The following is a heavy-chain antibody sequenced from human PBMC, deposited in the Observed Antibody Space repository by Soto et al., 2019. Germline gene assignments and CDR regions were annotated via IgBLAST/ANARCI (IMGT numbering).Heavy chain of an antibody. V-gene: IGHV4-59*01. J-gene: IGHJ6*02. D-gene: IGHD3-3*01. CDR3: ARGFGPPTYYDFWSGPPYYGMDV. Sequence: SETLSLTCTVSGGSISSYYWSWIRQPPGKGLEWIGYIYYSGSTNYNPSLKSRVTISVDTSKNQFSLKLSSVTAADTAVYYCARGFGPPTYYDFWSGPPYYGMDVWGQGATVTVSS. CDR1: GGSISSYY. CDR2: IYYSGST.